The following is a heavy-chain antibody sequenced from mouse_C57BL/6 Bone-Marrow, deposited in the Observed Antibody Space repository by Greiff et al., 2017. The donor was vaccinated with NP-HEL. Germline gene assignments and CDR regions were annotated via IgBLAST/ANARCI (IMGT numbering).Heavy chain of an antibody. CDR1: GFTFSSYA. V-gene: IGHV5-9-1*02. CDR2: ISSGGDYI. Sequence: EVKLMESGEGLVKPGGSLKLSCAASGFTFSSYAMSWVRQTPEKRLEWVAYISSGGDYIYYADTVKGRFTISRDNARNTLYLQMSSLKSEDTAMYYCTRDAGWDYFDYWGQGTTLTVAS. CDR3: TRDAGWDYFDY. D-gene: IGHD3-2*02. J-gene: IGHJ2*01.